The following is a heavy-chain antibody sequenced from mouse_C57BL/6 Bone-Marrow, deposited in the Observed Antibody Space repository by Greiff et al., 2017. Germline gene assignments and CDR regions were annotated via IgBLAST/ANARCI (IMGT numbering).Heavy chain of an antibody. CDR2: INPSNGGT. CDR1: GYTFTSYW. Sequence: QVQLLQPGTELVKPGASVKLSCKASGYTFTSYWMHWVKQRPGQGLEWIGNINPSNGGTNYNEKFKSKATLTVDKSSSTAYMQLSSLTSEDSAVYYCARWDYYGYYFDYWGQGTTLTVSS. J-gene: IGHJ2*01. V-gene: IGHV1-53*01. CDR3: ARWDYYGYYFDY. D-gene: IGHD1-1*01.